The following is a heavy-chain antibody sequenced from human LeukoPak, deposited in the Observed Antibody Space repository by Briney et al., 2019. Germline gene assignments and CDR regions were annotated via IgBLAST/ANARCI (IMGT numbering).Heavy chain of an antibody. CDR1: GGTFSSYA. J-gene: IGHJ4*02. D-gene: IGHD3-16*02. Sequence: GASVKVSCKASGGTFSSYAISWVRQAPGQGLEWMGGIIPIFGTANYAQKFQGRVTITADESTSTAYMELSSLRSEDTAVYYCARDLKKYDYVWGSYRRTFDYWGQGTLVTVSS. CDR2: IIPIFGTA. CDR3: ARDLKKYDYVWGSYRRTFDY. V-gene: IGHV1-69*13.